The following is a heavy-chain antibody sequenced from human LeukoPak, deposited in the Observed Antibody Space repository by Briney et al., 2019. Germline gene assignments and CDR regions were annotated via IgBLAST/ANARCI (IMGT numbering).Heavy chain of an antibody. Sequence: PGGSLRLSCAASELNFKTYGMSWVRQAPGKGLEWVSSMTSGGSYKYYADSVKGRFTISRDNSKNSLYLQMNGLRAEDTAAYYCARDFGPNILTGYFFDHWGQGTLVTVSS. V-gene: IGHV3-21*01. CDR2: MTSGGSYK. D-gene: IGHD3-9*01. CDR3: ARDFGPNILTGYFFDH. CDR1: ELNFKTYG. J-gene: IGHJ4*02.